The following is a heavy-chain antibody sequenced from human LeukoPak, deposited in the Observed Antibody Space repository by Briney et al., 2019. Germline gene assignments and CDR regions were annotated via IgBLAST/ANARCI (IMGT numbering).Heavy chain of an antibody. CDR3: ARDWYGDDGY. Sequence: GVSLRLSCAASGFTFRNYWMSWVRQAPGKGLEWVANIKKDGTEKYYVDSVKGRFTISRDNAKNSLFLQMSSLRVEDTAVYYCARDWYGDDGYWGQGTLVTVSS. D-gene: IGHD4-17*01. V-gene: IGHV3-7*01. CDR2: IKKDGTEK. CDR1: GFTFRNYW. J-gene: IGHJ4*02.